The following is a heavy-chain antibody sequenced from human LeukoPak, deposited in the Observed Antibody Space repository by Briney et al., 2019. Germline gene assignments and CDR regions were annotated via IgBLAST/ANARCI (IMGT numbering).Heavy chain of an antibody. J-gene: IGHJ4*02. CDR3: ARLSAPPSFWSGYYGGYFDY. D-gene: IGHD3-3*01. CDR1: GGSISSSSYY. CDR2: IYYSGST. Sequence: PETLSLTCTVSGGSISSSSYYWGWIRQPPGKGREWIGSIYYSGSTYYNPSLKSRVTISVDTSKNHFSLKLSSVTAADTAVYYCARLSAPPSFWSGYYGGYFDYWGQGTLVTVSS. V-gene: IGHV4-39*02.